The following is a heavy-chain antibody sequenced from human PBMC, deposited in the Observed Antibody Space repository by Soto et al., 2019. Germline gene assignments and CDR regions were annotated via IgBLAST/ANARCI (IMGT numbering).Heavy chain of an antibody. CDR2: ISGSGGST. V-gene: IGHV3-23*01. D-gene: IGHD1-26*01. Sequence: GGSLRLSCAASGFSFSIYAMSWVRQAPGKGLEWVSAISGSGGSTYYADSVKGRFTISRDNSKNTLFLQMNSLRAEDTAVYYCAKEDEWGPHNDAFDIWGQGTMVTVSS. CDR1: GFSFSIYA. CDR3: AKEDEWGPHNDAFDI. J-gene: IGHJ3*02.